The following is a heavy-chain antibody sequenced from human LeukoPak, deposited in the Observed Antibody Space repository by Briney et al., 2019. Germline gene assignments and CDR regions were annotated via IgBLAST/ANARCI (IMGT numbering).Heavy chain of an antibody. CDR3: AAISSGWSEYYFDY. D-gene: IGHD6-19*01. J-gene: IGHJ4*02. Sequence: ASEKVSCKASGYTFTGYYMHWVRQAPGQGLEWMGWINPNSGGTNYAQKFQGRVTMTRDTSISTAYMELSRLRSDDTAVYYCAAISSGWSEYYFDYWGQGTLVTVST. CDR2: INPNSGGT. V-gene: IGHV1-2*02. CDR1: GYTFTGYY.